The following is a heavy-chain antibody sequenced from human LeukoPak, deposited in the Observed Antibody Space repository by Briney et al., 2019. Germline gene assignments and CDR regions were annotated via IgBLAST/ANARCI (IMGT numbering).Heavy chain of an antibody. J-gene: IGHJ4*02. D-gene: IGHD6-19*01. CDR2: INPNSGGT. Sequence: ASVKVSCKASVYTFTGYYMHWVRQAPGQGLEWMGWINPNSGGTNYAQKFQGRVTMTRDTSISTAYMELSRLRSDDTAVYYCARGSAAVVSEFDYWGQGTLVTVSS. V-gene: IGHV1-2*02. CDR1: VYTFTGYY. CDR3: ARGSAAVVSEFDY.